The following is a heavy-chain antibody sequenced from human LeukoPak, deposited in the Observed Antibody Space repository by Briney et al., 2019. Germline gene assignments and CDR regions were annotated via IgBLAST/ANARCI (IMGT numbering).Heavy chain of an antibody. CDR2: ISYGGSNQ. Sequence: GALRLSCAASGFTFSNYGMHWVRQAPGKGLEWVSFISYGGSNQYYADSVKGRFTISRDNSKNTLSLQMNSLRAEDTAVYYCARGGAYWGQGTLVTVSS. CDR1: GFTFSNYG. J-gene: IGHJ4*02. CDR3: ARGGAY. V-gene: IGHV3-30*03. D-gene: IGHD4/OR15-4a*01.